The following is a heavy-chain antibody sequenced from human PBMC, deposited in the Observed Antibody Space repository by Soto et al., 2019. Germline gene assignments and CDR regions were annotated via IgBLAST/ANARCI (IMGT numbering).Heavy chain of an antibody. Sequence: EVQLVESGGDLVQPGGSLRLSCAASGFTFGSSWMHWIRQDPERGLVWVARINSDGSGTDYADSVKGRFTISRDNAQNTLSLQMSSLRVEDTAVYYCAKIVTTGIAGGYFESWGQGALVTVSS. J-gene: IGHJ4*02. D-gene: IGHD6-13*01. CDR1: GFTFGSSW. CDR3: AKIVTTGIAGGYFES. V-gene: IGHV3-74*01. CDR2: INSDGSGT.